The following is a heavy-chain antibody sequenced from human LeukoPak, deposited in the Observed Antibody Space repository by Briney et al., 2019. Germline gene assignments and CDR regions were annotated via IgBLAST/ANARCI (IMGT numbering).Heavy chain of an antibody. V-gene: IGHV4-39*07. D-gene: IGHD2-8*01. CDR3: ARENYCTNGVCWAFDP. Sequence: SETLSPTCTVSGGSISSSDYYWGWIRQPPGKRLEWIGNIYYTGSSSYNSSLKSRVTISVDTSKNQFSLQLSSVTAADTAVYYCARENYCTNGVCWAFDPWGQGTLVTVSS. J-gene: IGHJ5*02. CDR1: GGSISSSDYY. CDR2: IYYTGSS.